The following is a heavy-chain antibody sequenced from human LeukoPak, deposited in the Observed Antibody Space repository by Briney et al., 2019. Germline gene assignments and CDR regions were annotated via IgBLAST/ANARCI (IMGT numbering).Heavy chain of an antibody. V-gene: IGHV3-21*01. Sequence: GGSLRLSCAASGFTFSSYSMNWVRQAPGKGLEWVSSISSSSSYIYYADSVKGRFTISRDNAKNSLYLQMNSLRAEDTAVYYCAAYGSGSYLNYFDYWGQGTLVTVSS. CDR1: GFTFSSYS. CDR3: AAYGSGSYLNYFDY. CDR2: ISSSSSYI. D-gene: IGHD3-10*01. J-gene: IGHJ4*02.